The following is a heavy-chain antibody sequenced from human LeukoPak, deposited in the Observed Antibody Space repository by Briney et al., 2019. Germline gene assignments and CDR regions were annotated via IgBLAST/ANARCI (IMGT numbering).Heavy chain of an antibody. CDR1: GGSISSYY. CDR2: IYYSGST. CDR3: ASGYCSGGSCYFPPRY. J-gene: IGHJ4*02. Sequence: SETLSLTCTVSGGSISSYYWSWIRQPPGKGLEWIGYIYYSGSTNYNPSLKSRVTISVDTSKNQFSLKLSSVTAADTAVYYCASGYCSGGSCYFPPRYWGQGTLVTVSS. D-gene: IGHD2-15*01. V-gene: IGHV4-59*12.